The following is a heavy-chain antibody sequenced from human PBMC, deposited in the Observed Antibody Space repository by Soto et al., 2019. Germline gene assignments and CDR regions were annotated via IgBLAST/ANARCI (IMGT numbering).Heavy chain of an antibody. V-gene: IGHV1-69*12. CDR3: ARGMTYYSYYGMDV. CDR1: GGTFSSYA. CDR2: IIPIFGTA. J-gene: IGHJ6*02. Sequence: QVQLVQSGAEVKKPGSSVKVSCKASGGTFSSYAISWVRQAPGQGLEWMGGIIPIFGTANYAQKFQGRVTITADESTGTSYMEPSSLRSEDAAVYYCARGMTYYSYYGMDVWGQGTTVTVSS. D-gene: IGHD3-10*01.